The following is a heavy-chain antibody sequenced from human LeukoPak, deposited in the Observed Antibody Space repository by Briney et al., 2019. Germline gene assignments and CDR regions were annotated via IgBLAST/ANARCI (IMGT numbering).Heavy chain of an antibody. Sequence: GGSLRLSCAASGFTFSSYGMHWVRQAPGKGLEWVAVISYDGSNKYYADSVKGRFTISRDNSKNTLYLQMNSLRAEDTAVYYCAKETQFYGGNSFDYWGQGTLVTVSS. CDR1: GFTFSSYG. D-gene: IGHD4-23*01. CDR3: AKETQFYGGNSFDY. J-gene: IGHJ4*02. V-gene: IGHV3-30*18. CDR2: ISYDGSNK.